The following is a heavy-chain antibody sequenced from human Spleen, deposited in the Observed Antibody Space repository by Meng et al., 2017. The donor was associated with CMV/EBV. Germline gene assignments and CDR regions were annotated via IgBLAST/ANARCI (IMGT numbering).Heavy chain of an antibody. CDR1: GFTFSSYA. Sequence: GESLKISCAASGFTFSSYAMNWVRQAPGKGLEWLSRIDSGGNTIYYADSVKGRFTISRDNAKNSLYLQMNSLRAEDTAVYYCARVGGWATIAVTGYYFDYWGQGMLVTVSS. V-gene: IGHV3-48*04. CDR3: ARVGGWATIAVTGYYFDY. CDR2: IDSGGNTI. D-gene: IGHD6-19*01. J-gene: IGHJ4*02.